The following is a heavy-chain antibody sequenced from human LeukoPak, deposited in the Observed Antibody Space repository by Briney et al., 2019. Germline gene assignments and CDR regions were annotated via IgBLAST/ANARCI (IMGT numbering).Heavy chain of an antibody. Sequence: GGSLRLSCAASGFTVSSNYMSWVRQAPGKGLEWVSVIYSGGSTYYAASVKGRFTISRDNSKNTLYLQMNSLRAEDTAVYYCARDARTGYSSGWFAEYFQHWGQGTLVTVSS. CDR2: IYSGGST. J-gene: IGHJ1*01. V-gene: IGHV3-66*01. D-gene: IGHD6-19*01. CDR1: GFTVSSNY. CDR3: ARDARTGYSSGWFAEYFQH.